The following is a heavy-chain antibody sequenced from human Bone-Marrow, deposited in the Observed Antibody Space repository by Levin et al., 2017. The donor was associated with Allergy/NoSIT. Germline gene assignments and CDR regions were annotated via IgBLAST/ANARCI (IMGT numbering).Heavy chain of an antibody. J-gene: IGHJ4*02. V-gene: IGHV3-21*01. D-gene: IGHD3-3*01. CDR3: ARFPLNYDFWSGYFDY. Sequence: LSLTCAASGFTFRTCSMNWVRQAPGKGLEWVSSISSSSSYIYYADSVKGRFTISRDNAKNSLYLQMNSLRAEDTAVYYCARFPLNYDFWSGYFDYWGQGTLVTVSS. CDR1: GFTFRTCS. CDR2: ISSSSSYI.